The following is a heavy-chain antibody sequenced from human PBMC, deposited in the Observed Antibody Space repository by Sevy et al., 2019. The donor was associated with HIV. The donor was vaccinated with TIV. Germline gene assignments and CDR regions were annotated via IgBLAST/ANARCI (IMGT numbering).Heavy chain of an antibody. J-gene: IGHJ6*02. V-gene: IGHV3-49*03. D-gene: IGHD2-15*01. Sequence: GGSLRLSCTASGFTFGDYAMSWFRQAPGKGLEWVGFIRSKAYGGTTEYAASVKGSFTISRDDSKSIAYLQMNSLKTEETAVYYCTRTPKDIVVVVAATVRSGYYYYYGMDVWGQGTTVTVSS. CDR3: TRTPKDIVVVVAATVRSGYYYYYGMDV. CDR1: GFTFGDYA. CDR2: IRSKAYGGTT.